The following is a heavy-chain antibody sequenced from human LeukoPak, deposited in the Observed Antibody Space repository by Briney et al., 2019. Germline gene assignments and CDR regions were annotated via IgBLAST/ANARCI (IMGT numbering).Heavy chain of an antibody. Sequence: GGSLRLSCVVSGFTSSGYWMAWVRQAPGKGLEWVANIKQDGSAKTYVDSVKGRFTISRDNARNSLYLQMNSLRADDTAVYCCVRHYYDGSAYFFDCWGQGTLVTVSS. V-gene: IGHV3-7*01. CDR1: GFTSSGYW. J-gene: IGHJ4*02. D-gene: IGHD3-22*01. CDR2: IKQDGSAK. CDR3: VRHYYDGSAYFFDC.